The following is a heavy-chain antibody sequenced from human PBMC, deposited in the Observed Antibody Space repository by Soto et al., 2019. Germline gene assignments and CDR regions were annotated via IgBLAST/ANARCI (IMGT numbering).Heavy chain of an antibody. J-gene: IGHJ6*02. CDR1: GFTFSSYG. Sequence: GGSLRLSCAASGFTFSSYGMHWVRQAPGKGLEWVAVISYDGSNKYYADSVKGRFTISRDNSKNTLYLQMNSLRAEDTAVYYCAKEERQWPYYYYGMDVWGQGTTVTVSS. V-gene: IGHV3-30*18. D-gene: IGHD6-19*01. CDR3: AKEERQWPYYYYGMDV. CDR2: ISYDGSNK.